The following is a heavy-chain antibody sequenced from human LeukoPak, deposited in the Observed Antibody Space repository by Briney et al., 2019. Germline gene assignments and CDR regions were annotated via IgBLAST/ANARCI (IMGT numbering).Heavy chain of an antibody. CDR3: ARADGYNSPYFDY. D-gene: IGHD5-24*01. J-gene: IGHJ4*02. Sequence: SETLSLTCTVSGGSISSYYWSWIRQPPGKGLEWIGYIYYSGSTNYNPSLRSRVAISVDTSKNQFSLKLSSVTAADTAVYYCARADGYNSPYFDYWGQGTLVTVSS. V-gene: IGHV4-59*01. CDR2: IYYSGST. CDR1: GGSISSYY.